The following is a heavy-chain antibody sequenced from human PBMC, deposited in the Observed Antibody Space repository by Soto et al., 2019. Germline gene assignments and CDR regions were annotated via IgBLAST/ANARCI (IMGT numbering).Heavy chain of an antibody. CDR3: ARDETVLGFDY. CDR1: GGSITNYY. Sequence: SETLSLTCTVSGGSITNYYWAWIRQPAGKGLEWIGRIYTSGSTNYNPSLKSRVTMSVDTSKNQFSLKLSSVTAADTAVYCCARDETVLGFDYRGQGTLVTVSS. V-gene: IGHV4-4*07. CDR2: IYTSGST. J-gene: IGHJ4*02. D-gene: IGHD2-15*01.